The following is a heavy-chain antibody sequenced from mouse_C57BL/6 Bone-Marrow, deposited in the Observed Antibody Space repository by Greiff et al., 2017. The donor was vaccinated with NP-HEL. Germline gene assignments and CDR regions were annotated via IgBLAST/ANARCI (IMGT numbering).Heavy chain of an antibody. CDR3: TRGAITTVVATRYFDY. D-gene: IGHD1-1*01. V-gene: IGHV5-9-1*02. CDR2: ISSGGDYI. CDR1: GFTFSSYA. J-gene: IGHJ2*01. Sequence: EVQRVESGEGLVKPGGSLKLSCAASGFTFSSYAMSWVRQTPEKRLEWVAYISSGGDYIYYADTVKGRFTISRDNARNTLYLQMSSLKSEDTAMYYCTRGAITTVVATRYFDYWGQGTTLTVSS.